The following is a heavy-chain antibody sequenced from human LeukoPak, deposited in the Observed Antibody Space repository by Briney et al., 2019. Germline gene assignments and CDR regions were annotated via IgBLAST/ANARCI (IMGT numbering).Heavy chain of an antibody. CDR1: GFTFSAYA. V-gene: IGHV3-30-3*01. CDR2: ISYDGNNK. D-gene: IGHD5-18*01. CDR3: ARDRRGYSYGYGFDS. Sequence: PGGSLRLSCAASGFTFSAYAMHWVRQAPGKGLGWVALISYDGNNKYSADSVKGRFTISRDNSKNTLYLQMNSLRAENTAVYYCARDRRGYSYGYGFDSWGQGTLVTVSS. J-gene: IGHJ4*02.